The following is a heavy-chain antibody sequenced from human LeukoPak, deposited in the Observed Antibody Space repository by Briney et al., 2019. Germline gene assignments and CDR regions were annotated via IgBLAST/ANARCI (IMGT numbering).Heavy chain of an antibody. CDR3: ARGERHDYVWGSYGLYYFDY. CDR1: GGSISSYY. CDR2: IYYSGST. D-gene: IGHD3-16*02. Sequence: SETLSLTCTVSGGSISSYYWSWIRQPPGKVLEWIGYIYYSGSTNYNPSLKSRVTISVDTSKNQFSLKLSSVTAADTAVYYCARGERHDYVWGSYGLYYFDYWGQGTLVTVSS. V-gene: IGHV4-59*01. J-gene: IGHJ4*02.